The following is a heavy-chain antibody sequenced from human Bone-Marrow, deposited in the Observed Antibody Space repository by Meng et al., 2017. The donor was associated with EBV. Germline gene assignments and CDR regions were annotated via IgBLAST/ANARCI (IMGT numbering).Heavy chain of an antibody. J-gene: IGHJ4*02. Sequence: LQPHESGSGLVKPSQTLAPTCAVSGGSIRSGYAWSWIRQPPGKGLEWIGYIYHSGNTYYNPSLKSRVTISVDKSKNQFSLKLSSMTAADTAVYYCAAGDYSDSSGYYQFDNWGQGTLVTVSS. D-gene: IGHD3-22*01. CDR3: AAGDYSDSSGYYQFDN. CDR2: IYHSGNT. V-gene: IGHV4-30-2*01. CDR1: GGSIRSGYA.